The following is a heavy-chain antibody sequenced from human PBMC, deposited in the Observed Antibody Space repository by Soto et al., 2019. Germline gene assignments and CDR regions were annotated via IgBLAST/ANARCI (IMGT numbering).Heavy chain of an antibody. CDR1: GFTFSNAL. D-gene: IGHD3-22*01. J-gene: IGHJ4*02. CDR3: IYYYDSSTYFHVDY. Sequence: WGSLRISCASSGFTFSNALIDWVRQAPGKGLEWVGRIKSKTDGGTTDHAAPVKGRFTISRDDSKNTVYLQMNSLKSEDSAVYYCIYYYDSSTYFHVDYWGQGTMVTVSS. V-gene: IGHV3-15*01. CDR2: IKSKTDGGTT.